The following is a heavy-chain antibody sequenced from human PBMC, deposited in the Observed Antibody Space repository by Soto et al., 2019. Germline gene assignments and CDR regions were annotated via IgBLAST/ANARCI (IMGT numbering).Heavy chain of an antibody. CDR2: ICYGGST. D-gene: IGHD2-2*01. J-gene: IGHJ5*02. CDR1: GGSITGYC. V-gene: IGHV4-59*08. CDR3: ARHRGGCTSTPCNHGFDP. Sequence: QVQLQESGPGLVKPSETLSLTCTVFGGSITGYCWSWIRQPPGKGLEWIGYICYGGSTNYNPSLRRRVIISKDMSRTQFSLSLISVTAADTAFYYCARHRGGCTSTPCNHGFDPWGQGTLVTVSP.